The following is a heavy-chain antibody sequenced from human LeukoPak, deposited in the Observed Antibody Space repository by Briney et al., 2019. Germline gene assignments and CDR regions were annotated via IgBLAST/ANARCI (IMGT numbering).Heavy chain of an antibody. V-gene: IGHV3-15*01. CDR2: IKSKSDGGTI. CDR3: ARDIVEQQLVRAFDY. CDR1: GFTFSNAW. D-gene: IGHD6-13*01. Sequence: KTGGSLRLSCAGSGFTFSNAWMNWVRQAPGKGLEWIGRIKSKSDGGTIYYADSVKGRFTISRDNSKNTLYLQMNSLRAEDTAVYYCARDIVEQQLVRAFDYWGQGTLVTVSS. J-gene: IGHJ4*02.